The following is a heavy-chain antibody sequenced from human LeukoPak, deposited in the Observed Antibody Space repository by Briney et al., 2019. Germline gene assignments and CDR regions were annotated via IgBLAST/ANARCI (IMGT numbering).Heavy chain of an antibody. CDR2: IYASGST. D-gene: IGHD3-3*01. Sequence: SETLSLTCTVSGGSISSYYWSWIRQPAGKGLEWIGRIYASGSTNYNPSLKSRVTISVDTSKNQFSLKLSSVTAEDTAVYYCAREVGSGLLRFLETDYYMDVWGKGTTVTVSS. J-gene: IGHJ6*03. V-gene: IGHV4-4*07. CDR3: AREVGSGLLRFLETDYYMDV. CDR1: GGSISSYY.